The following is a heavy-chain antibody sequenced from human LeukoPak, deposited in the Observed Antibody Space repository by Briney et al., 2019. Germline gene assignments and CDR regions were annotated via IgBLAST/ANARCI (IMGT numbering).Heavy chain of an antibody. Sequence: SETLSLTCTVSGGAISSYYWSWIRQPPGKGLEWIGYIYYSGSTNYNPSHKSRVTISVDTSKNQFSLKLSSVTAADTAVYYCARGSYDSSGYYYGPRFDYWGQGTLVTVSS. CDR1: GGAISSYY. CDR3: ARGSYDSSGYYYGPRFDY. D-gene: IGHD3-22*01. V-gene: IGHV4-59*01. J-gene: IGHJ4*02. CDR2: IYYSGST.